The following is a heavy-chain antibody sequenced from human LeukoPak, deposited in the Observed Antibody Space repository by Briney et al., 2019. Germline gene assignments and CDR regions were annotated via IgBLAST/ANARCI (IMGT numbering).Heavy chain of an antibody. Sequence: GGSLRLSRAASGFTFSSYAMHWVRQAPGKGLEWVAVISYDGSNKYYADSVKGRFTISRDNSKNTLYLQMNSLRAEDTAVYYCARARGYCSSTSCYPDRYWGQGTLVTVSS. J-gene: IGHJ4*02. D-gene: IGHD2-2*01. CDR3: ARARGYCSSTSCYPDRY. V-gene: IGHV3-30-3*01. CDR2: ISYDGSNK. CDR1: GFTFSSYA.